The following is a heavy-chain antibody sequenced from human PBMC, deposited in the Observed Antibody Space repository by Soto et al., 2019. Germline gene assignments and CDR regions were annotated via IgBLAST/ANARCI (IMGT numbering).Heavy chain of an antibody. Sequence: QVQLVQSGAEVKEPGDSVRVSCEASGYTFTAYHIHWVRQAPGQGLECMGWINPNGGSTRFAQKFQHRITMTRETSTSTVYMELRGLKSEDTAVYYCARSSGGVYGIIIEGTNWFDTWGQGPLVTVS. J-gene: IGHJ5*02. D-gene: IGHD3-16*01. V-gene: IGHV1-46*01. CDR2: INPNGGST. CDR1: GYTFTAYH. CDR3: ARSSGGVYGIIIEGTNWFDT.